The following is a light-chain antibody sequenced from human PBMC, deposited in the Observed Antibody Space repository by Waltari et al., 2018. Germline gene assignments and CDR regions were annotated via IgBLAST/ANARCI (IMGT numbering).Light chain of an antibody. J-gene: IGLJ2*01. CDR3: ASWDDSLDGVI. Sequence: QQLPRPAPRLLIFANDQRPPGVPDRFSGSKSGSSAFLAIIGLQSADDASYYCASWDDSLDGVIFGGGTKLTVL. CDR2: AND. V-gene: IGLV1-44*01.